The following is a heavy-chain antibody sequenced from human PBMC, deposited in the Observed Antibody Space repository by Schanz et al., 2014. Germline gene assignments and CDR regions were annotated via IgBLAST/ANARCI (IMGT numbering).Heavy chain of an antibody. V-gene: IGHV3-11*01. CDR1: GFPFSDYF. CDR3: ARNRGSGGQNWYFDL. D-gene: IGHD1-26*01. Sequence: VQLLESGGGLVKPGGSLRLSCTASGFPFSDYFMAWIRQPPGRGLEWVSYISSSSSTRYYADSVKGRFTISRDNAKNSLFLQLNSLRADDTAVYYCARNRGSGGQNWYFDLWGRGTLVTVSS. J-gene: IGHJ2*01. CDR2: ISSSSSTR.